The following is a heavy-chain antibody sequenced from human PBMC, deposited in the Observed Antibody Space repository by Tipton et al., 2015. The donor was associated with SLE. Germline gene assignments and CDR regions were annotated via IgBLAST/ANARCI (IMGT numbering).Heavy chain of an antibody. CDR2: TYTSGST. J-gene: IGHJ4*02. CDR3: ARDLSSSGISDY. CDR1: GGSISRGPYY. Sequence: LRLSCTVSGGSISRGPYYWNWIRQPAGKGLEWIGRTYTSGSTYYNPSLKSRVAISVDTSKNQFSLNLTSVTAADTAVYYCARDLSSSGISDYWGQGILVTVSS. D-gene: IGHD6-13*01. V-gene: IGHV4-61*02.